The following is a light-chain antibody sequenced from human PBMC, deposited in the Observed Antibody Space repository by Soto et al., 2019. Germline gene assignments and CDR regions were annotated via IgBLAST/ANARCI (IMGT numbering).Light chain of an antibody. CDR2: AAS. CDR1: QGISTY. CDR3: RQSYSTTWT. Sequence: DIQMTHSPSSLSASVLDRVTITFRASQGISTYLNCYQQKPGKAPKLLIYAASSLQSGVPSRFSGSGSETDFTLTISSLQPEDFATYSCRQSYSTTWTFGQGTKVDNK. J-gene: IGKJ1*01. V-gene: IGKV1-39*01.